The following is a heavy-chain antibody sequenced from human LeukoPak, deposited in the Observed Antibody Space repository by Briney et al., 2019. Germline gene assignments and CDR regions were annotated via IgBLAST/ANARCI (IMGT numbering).Heavy chain of an antibody. D-gene: IGHD3-10*01. V-gene: IGHV1-46*01. J-gene: IGHJ4*02. CDR2: ITPSGGI. CDR3: ARAMVRGVIIKGY. Sequence: ASVKVSCKASGYTFSNYDMNWVRQAPGQGLEWMGMITPSGGISYAQKFQGRVTMTRDMSTNTVYMELSSLRSEDTAVYYCARAMVRGVIIKGYWGQGTLVTVSS. CDR1: GYTFSNYD.